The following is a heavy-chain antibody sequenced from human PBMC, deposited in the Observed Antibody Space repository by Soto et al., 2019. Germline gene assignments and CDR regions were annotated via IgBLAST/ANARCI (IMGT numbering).Heavy chain of an antibody. CDR1: GFSLSSYA. CDR2: ISAGGGNT. Sequence: WGSLRLSCAASGFSLSSYAMAWVLQAPGKGLEWVPAISAGGGNTYYRDSVKGRFTISRDNSKNTLYLQMNRLRAEDTAVYCCAQTTPSLYWFDPWGQGTLVTVS. V-gene: IGHV3-23*01. CDR3: AQTTPSLYWFDP. D-gene: IGHD1-1*01. J-gene: IGHJ5*02.